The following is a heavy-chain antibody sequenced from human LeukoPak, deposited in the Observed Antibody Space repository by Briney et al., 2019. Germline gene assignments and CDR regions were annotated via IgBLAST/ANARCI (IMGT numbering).Heavy chain of an antibody. Sequence: GSLRLSCEASGFTFSSYGMHWVRQAPGKGLEWVAFIRYDGNNKYYVDSVKGRFTISRDNSKNTLYLQMNSLRPEDTAVYFCAKDGPSLAGNDFHYYMDVWGKGTTVTVSS. D-gene: IGHD6-19*01. J-gene: IGHJ6*03. CDR1: GFTFSSYG. CDR2: IRYDGNNK. CDR3: AKDGPSLAGNDFHYYMDV. V-gene: IGHV3-30*02.